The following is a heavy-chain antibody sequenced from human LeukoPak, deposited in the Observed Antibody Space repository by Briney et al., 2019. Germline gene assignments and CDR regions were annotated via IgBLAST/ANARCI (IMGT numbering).Heavy chain of an antibody. Sequence: ASVKVSCKASGYSFTGYYMHWVRQAPGQGLEWMGWINPNSGDTNFAQNFQGRVTMTRDTSISTVYMELSRLRSDDTAVYYCARGPVGYGGNPGGHYYYYMDVWGKGTTVTVSS. V-gene: IGHV1-2*02. D-gene: IGHD4-23*01. CDR2: INPNSGDT. CDR1: GYSFTGYY. CDR3: ARGPVGYGGNPGGHYYYYMDV. J-gene: IGHJ6*03.